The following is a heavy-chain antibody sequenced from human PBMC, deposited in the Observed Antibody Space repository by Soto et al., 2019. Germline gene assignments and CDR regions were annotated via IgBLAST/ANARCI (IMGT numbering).Heavy chain of an antibody. CDR2: IKQDGSEK. CDR3: ARDQTTIAGAGTVFGGFDY. D-gene: IGHD6-13*01. J-gene: IGHJ4*02. CDR1: GFTFSSYW. Sequence: GGSLRLSCAASGFTFSSYWMSWVRQAPGKGLEWVANIKQDGSEKYYVDSVKGRFTISRDKAKNSLYLQMNSLRAEDTAVYYCARDQTTIAGAGTVFGGFDYWGQGTLVTLSS. V-gene: IGHV3-7*03.